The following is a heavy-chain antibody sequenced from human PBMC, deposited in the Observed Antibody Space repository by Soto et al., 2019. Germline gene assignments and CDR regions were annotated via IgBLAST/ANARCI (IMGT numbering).Heavy chain of an antibody. CDR3: ARELPPYGLDF. Sequence: QVQLVQSGAEVKTPGSSVKVSCKASGGTLSSYSLTWVRQAPGQGLEWMGRIIPVLGIPKYAQKFQGRVTIIADKSTTTAYMELSSLRSEDTAVYYCARELPPYGLDFWGQGTAVTVSS. CDR1: GGTLSSYS. V-gene: IGHV1-69*08. J-gene: IGHJ6*02. CDR2: IIPVLGIP.